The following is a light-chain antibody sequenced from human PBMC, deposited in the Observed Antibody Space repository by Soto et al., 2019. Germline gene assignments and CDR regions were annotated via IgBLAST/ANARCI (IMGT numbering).Light chain of an antibody. V-gene: IGKV3-11*01. CDR3: QQRSNWPLT. CDR1: QSVSSY. Sequence: EIVLTQFPATLSLSPGEGATPSCRASQSVSSYLAWYQQNRGQAPRLLIYDSSNRATGIPARFSGSGSGTDFSLTISSLEPEDFAVYYCQQRSNWPLTFGGGTKVEIK. CDR2: DSS. J-gene: IGKJ4*01.